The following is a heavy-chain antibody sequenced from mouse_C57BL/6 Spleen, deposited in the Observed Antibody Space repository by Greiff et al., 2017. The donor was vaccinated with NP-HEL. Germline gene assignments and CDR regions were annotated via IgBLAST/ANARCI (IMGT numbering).Heavy chain of an antibody. D-gene: IGHD1-1*01. CDR1: GYTFTSYW. Sequence: QVQLQQPGAELVKPGASVKLSCKASGYTFTSYWMHWVKQRPGQGLEWIGMIHPNSGSTNYNEKFKSKATLTVDKSSSTAYMQLSSLTSEDSAVYYCARKGFITTVDPFDYWGQGTLVTVSA. V-gene: IGHV1-64*01. CDR2: IHPNSGST. CDR3: ARKGFITTVDPFDY. J-gene: IGHJ3*01.